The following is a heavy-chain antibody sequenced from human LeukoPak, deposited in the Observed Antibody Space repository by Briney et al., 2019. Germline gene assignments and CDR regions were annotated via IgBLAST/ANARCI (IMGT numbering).Heavy chain of an antibody. V-gene: IGHV1-2*02. CDR2: INPNGGGT. CDR1: GYTFNGYY. J-gene: IGHJ6*03. CDR3: ARGMAPYYYMDV. D-gene: IGHD2-8*01. Sequence: GASVKVSCKASGYTFNGYYMHWVRQAPGQGLEWMGWINPNGGGTNYAQKFQGRVTTTRDTSISTAYMELSRLRSDDTAVYYCARGMAPYYYMDVWGNGTTVTVSS.